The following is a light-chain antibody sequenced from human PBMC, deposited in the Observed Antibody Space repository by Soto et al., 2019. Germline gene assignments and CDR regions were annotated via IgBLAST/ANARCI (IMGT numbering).Light chain of an antibody. J-gene: IGKJ1*01. V-gene: IGKV3-15*01. Sequence: VMTQSPATLSVSPGERATLSCRASQSVSSKLAWYQQKPGQAPRLLIYRASTRATDIPARFSGSGSGTEFTLTISSLQSEDFAVYYCQQYNNWPPATFGQGTKMDIK. CDR3: QQYNNWPPAT. CDR1: QSVSSK. CDR2: RAS.